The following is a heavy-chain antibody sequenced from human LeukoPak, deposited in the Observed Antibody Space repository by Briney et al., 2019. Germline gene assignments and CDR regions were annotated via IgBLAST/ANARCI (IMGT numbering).Heavy chain of an antibody. V-gene: IGHV4-59*07. D-gene: IGHD3-22*01. CDR2: IYYSGST. J-gene: IGHJ4*02. CDR1: GGSISSFY. Sequence: SDTLSLTCTVSGGSISSFYWSWIRQPPGKGLEWIGYIYYSGSTNYNPSLKSRVTISVDTSKTDTAVYYCARVAMYYDNSGYLDYWGQGTLVTVSS. CDR3: LDY.